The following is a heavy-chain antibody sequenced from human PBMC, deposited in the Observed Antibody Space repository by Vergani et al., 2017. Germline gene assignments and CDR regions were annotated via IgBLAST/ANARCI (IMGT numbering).Heavy chain of an antibody. CDR3: ARHMQVNGIDY. CDR1: GYSFTSYW. Sequence: EVQLVESGGGLVKPGESLRISCKGSGYSFTSYWIGWVRQMPGKGLEWMGIIYPGDSDTRYSPSFQGQVTISADKSISTAYLQWSSLKASDTAMYYCARHMQVNGIDYWGQGTLVTVSS. J-gene: IGHJ4*02. CDR2: IYPGDSDT. D-gene: IGHD1-26*01. V-gene: IGHV5-51*01.